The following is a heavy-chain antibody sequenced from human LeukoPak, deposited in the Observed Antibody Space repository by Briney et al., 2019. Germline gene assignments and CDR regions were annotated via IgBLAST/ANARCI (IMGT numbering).Heavy chain of an antibody. J-gene: IGHJ4*02. CDR1: GGSVSSSKYL. Sequence: PSETLSLTCAVSGGSVSSSKYLWGWIRQPPGKELEWIGSISYSGNADYNPSLRSRVTLSVDTSKDQFSLKLTSVTTADSAVYYCAGLGVMVLAYQFESWGQGTPVTVSS. CDR2: ISYSGNA. D-gene: IGHD2-8*01. CDR3: AGLGVMVLAYQFES. V-gene: IGHV4-39*07.